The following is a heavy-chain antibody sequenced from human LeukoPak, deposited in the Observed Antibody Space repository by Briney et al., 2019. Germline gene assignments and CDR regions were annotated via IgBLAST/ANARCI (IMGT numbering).Heavy chain of an antibody. Sequence: GGSLRLSCAASGFTFSRYSMDWVRQAPGKGLEWVSSISSSSSYIYYADSVKGRFTISRDNAKNSLYLQMNSLRAEDTAVYYCARNLVGAQLYWGQGTQVTVSS. J-gene: IGHJ4*02. CDR2: ISSSSSYI. CDR3: ARNLVGAQLY. D-gene: IGHD1-26*01. V-gene: IGHV3-21*01. CDR1: GFTFSRYS.